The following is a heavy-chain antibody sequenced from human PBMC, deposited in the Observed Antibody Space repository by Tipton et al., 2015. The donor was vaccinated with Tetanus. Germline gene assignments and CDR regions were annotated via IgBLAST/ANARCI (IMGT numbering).Heavy chain of an antibody. CDR3: AKVGTSRRMATTPIPDY. D-gene: IGHD5-24*01. Sequence: SLRLSCAASGFTFDDYAMHWVRQAPGKGLEWVSGISWNSGSIGYADSVKGRFTISRDNAKNSLYLQMNSLRAEDTALYYCAKVGTSRRMATTPIPDYWGQGTLVTVSS. J-gene: IGHJ4*02. CDR2: ISWNSGSI. V-gene: IGHV3-9*01. CDR1: GFTFDDYA.